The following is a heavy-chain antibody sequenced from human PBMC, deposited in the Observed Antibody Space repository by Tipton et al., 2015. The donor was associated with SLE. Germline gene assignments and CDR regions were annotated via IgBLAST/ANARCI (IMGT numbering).Heavy chain of an antibody. Sequence: TLSLTCAVYGGSFSGYYWSWIRQPPGKGLEWIGEINHSGSTNYNPSLKSRVNISVDTSKNQFSLKLSSVTAADTAVYYCARQVTMVRGVIIKGYYFDYWGQETLVTVSS. V-gene: IGHV4-34*01. J-gene: IGHJ4*02. CDR1: GGSFSGYY. D-gene: IGHD3-10*01. CDR2: INHSGST. CDR3: ARQVTMVRGVIIKGYYFDY.